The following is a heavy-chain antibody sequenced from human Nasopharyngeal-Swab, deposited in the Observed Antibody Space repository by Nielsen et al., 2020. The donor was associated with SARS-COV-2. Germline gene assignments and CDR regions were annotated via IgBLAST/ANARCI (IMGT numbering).Heavy chain of an antibody. CDR1: GYTFTSYA. D-gene: IGHD3-16*01. V-gene: IGHV1-3*01. CDR2: INAGNGNT. CDR3: AGGAEFGYYGMDV. J-gene: IGHJ6*02. Sequence: ASVKVSCKASGYTFTSYAMHWLRHPPGQRLGWMGWINAGNGNTKYSQKFQGRVTMTRDTSTSKVYMELSSLRSEDTAVYYCAGGAEFGYYGMDVWGQGTTVTVSS.